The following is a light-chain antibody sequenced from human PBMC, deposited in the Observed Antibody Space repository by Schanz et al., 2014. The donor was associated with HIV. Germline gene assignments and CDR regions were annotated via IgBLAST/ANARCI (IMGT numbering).Light chain of an antibody. Sequence: DIQMTQSPSTLSASVGDRVTLTCRASQTIYSWLAWYQQKPGRAPNLLIYQASTLETGVPSRFSGSGSGTEFTLTISSLQPDDFATYYCQQFKSYPQTFGPGTQVNIK. CDR3: QQFKSYPQT. J-gene: IGKJ3*01. CDR2: QAS. V-gene: IGKV1-5*03. CDR1: QTIYSW.